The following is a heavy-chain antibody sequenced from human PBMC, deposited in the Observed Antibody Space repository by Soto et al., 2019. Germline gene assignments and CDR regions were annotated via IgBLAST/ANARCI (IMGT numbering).Heavy chain of an antibody. CDR2: IYYSGST. CDR3: ATVPTFYYDRSGYANAFDM. Sequence: SETLSLTCTVSGGSINSGDYYWSWIRQPPGKGLEWIGYIYYSGSTYHNPSLKSRINISVDTSKNQFALKLSSVTAADTAVYYCATVPTFYYDRSGYANAFDMWGQGTMVTVSS. V-gene: IGHV4-30-4*01. J-gene: IGHJ3*02. CDR1: GGSINSGDYY. D-gene: IGHD3-22*01.